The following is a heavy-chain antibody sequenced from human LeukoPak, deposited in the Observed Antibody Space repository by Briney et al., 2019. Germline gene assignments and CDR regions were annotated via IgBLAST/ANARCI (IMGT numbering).Heavy chain of an antibody. Sequence: GGSLRLSCAASGFTFSNAWMSWVRQAPGKGLEWVSAISGSGGSTYYADSVKGRFTISRDNSKNTLYLQMNSLRAEDTAVYYCAKDPLSGFNWFDPWGQGTLVTVSS. CDR1: GFTFSNAW. CDR2: ISGSGGST. V-gene: IGHV3-23*01. J-gene: IGHJ5*02. D-gene: IGHD2/OR15-2a*01. CDR3: AKDPLSGFNWFDP.